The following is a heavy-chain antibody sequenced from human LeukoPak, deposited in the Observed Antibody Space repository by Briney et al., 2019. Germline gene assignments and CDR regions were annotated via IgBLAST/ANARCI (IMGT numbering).Heavy chain of an antibody. CDR1: GFPFTSYG. CDR3: ARVGYRGIGYPIDY. D-gene: IGHD3-22*01. V-gene: IGHV3-33*01. CDR2: IYYDGSNE. J-gene: IGHJ4*02. Sequence: PGRSLRLSCAASGFPFTSYGMHWVRQAPGKGLEWVAVIYYDGSNEYYADSVKGRFTISRDTSKNTLYLQMNSLTADDTAVYYCARVGYRGIGYPIDYWGQGTLVTVSS.